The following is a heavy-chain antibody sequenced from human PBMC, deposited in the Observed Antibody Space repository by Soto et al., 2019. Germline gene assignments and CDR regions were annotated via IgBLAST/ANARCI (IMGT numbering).Heavy chain of an antibody. V-gene: IGHV3-33*01. D-gene: IGHD2-2*01. CDR2: IWYDGSNK. Sequence: GGSLRLSCAASGFTFSSYGMHWVRQAPGKGLEWVAVIWYDGSNKYCADSVKGRFTISRDNSKNTLYLQMNSLRAEDTAVYYCARDRGDCSSTSCPELRWFDPWGQGTLVTVSS. J-gene: IGHJ5*02. CDR1: GFTFSSYG. CDR3: ARDRGDCSSTSCPELRWFDP.